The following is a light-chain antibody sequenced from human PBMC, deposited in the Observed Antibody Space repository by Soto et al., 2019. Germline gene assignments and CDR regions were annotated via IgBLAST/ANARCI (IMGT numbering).Light chain of an antibody. CDR3: MQGTHWPRT. V-gene: IGKV2-30*01. CDR1: QSLVYSNGNTY. J-gene: IGKJ1*01. CDR2: KVS. Sequence: DVVMTQSPLSLPVTLGQPASISCRSSQSLVYSNGNTYLNWFQQGPGQSPRRLIYKVSIRDSGVPDRCRGSGSGTDFTLTISRVEAEDVGVYYCMQGTHWPRTFGHGNKVEIK.